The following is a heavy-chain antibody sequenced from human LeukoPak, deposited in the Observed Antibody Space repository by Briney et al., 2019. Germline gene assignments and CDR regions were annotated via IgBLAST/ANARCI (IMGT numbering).Heavy chain of an antibody. CDR1: GFTFINYH. J-gene: IGHJ4*02. CDR3: ATSGSLDY. CDR2: ISGDGYTT. D-gene: IGHD3-10*01. Sequence: GGSLRLSCAASGFTFINYHMSWVRQAPGKGLEWVSAISGDGYTTYYADSVKGRFTVSRDTSKNTLYLQMNSLRAEDTAVYYCATSGSLDYWGQGTLVTVSS. V-gene: IGHV3-23*01.